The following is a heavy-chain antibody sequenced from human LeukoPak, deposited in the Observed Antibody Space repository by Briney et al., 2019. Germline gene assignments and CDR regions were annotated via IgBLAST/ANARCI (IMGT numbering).Heavy chain of an antibody. J-gene: IGHJ5*02. V-gene: IGHV4-61*02. CDR1: GGSFSSRPYY. D-gene: IGHD5-12*01. CDR3: ARVGPYIEVDP. Sequence: SETLFLTCTVSGGSFSSRPYYWSWIRQPAGKGLEWIGRIYTSGDTDYNPSLKSRVTISVDTSKNQFSLQLSSLTASDTAVYYCARVGPYIEVDPWGQGTLVIVSS. CDR2: IYTSGDT.